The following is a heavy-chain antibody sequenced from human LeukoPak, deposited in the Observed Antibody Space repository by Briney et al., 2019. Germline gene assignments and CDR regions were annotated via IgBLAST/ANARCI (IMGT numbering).Heavy chain of an antibody. D-gene: IGHD1-26*01. CDR2: IWRDGSNK. CDR3: ARHGSGRKYFDPLDY. Sequence: SLRLSCAAAGFSFNEYAMHWVRQAPGKGLEWVAVIWRDGSNKYYADSVKGRFTVSRDNPKNTLNLQMDGLRVEDTAVYYCARHGSGRKYFDPLDYWGQGTLVTVSS. J-gene: IGHJ4*02. CDR1: GFSFNEYA. V-gene: IGHV3-33*08.